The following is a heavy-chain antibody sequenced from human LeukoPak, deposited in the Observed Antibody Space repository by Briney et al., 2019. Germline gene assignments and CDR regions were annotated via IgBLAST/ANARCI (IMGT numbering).Heavy chain of an antibody. CDR1: GGSFSGYY. CDR2: INHSGST. V-gene: IGHV4-34*01. J-gene: IGHJ5*02. Sequence: SETLSLTCAVYGGSFSGYYWSWIRQPPGKGLEWIGEINHSGSTNYNPSLKSRVTISVDTSKNQFSLKLSSVTAADTAVYYCATASGSTDNWFDPWGQRTLVTVSS. CDR3: ATASGSTDNWFDP. D-gene: IGHD1-26*01.